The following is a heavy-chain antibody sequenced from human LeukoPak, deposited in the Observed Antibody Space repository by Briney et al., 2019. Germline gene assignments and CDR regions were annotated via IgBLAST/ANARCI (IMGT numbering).Heavy chain of an antibody. V-gene: IGHV4-59*01. J-gene: IGHJ4*02. D-gene: IGHD6-13*01. CDR3: ATLSRDTYGSGWSDLYYFDY. CDR2: IYYSGST. Sequence: SETLSLTCTVSGGSISSYYWSWIRQPPGKGLEWIGYIYYSGSTNYNPSLKSRVTISLDTSRSQFSLRLSSVTAADTAVYYCATLSRDTYGSGWSDLYYFDYWGQGTLVTVSP. CDR1: GGSISSYY.